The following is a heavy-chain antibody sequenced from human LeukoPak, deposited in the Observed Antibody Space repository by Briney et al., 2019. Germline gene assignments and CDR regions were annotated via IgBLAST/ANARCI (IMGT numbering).Heavy chain of an antibody. CDR2: VSGSGRTT. D-gene: IGHD6-19*01. V-gene: IGHV3-23*01. CDR1: GFTFSNYG. Sequence: GGSLRLSCAASGFTFSNYGVSWVRQAPGKGLEWVSGVSGSGRTTYFADSVKGRFTISRDNAKNSLYLQMNSLRAEDTAVYYCARNPGIAVAGTNDYWGQGTLATVSS. CDR3: ARNPGIAVAGTNDY. J-gene: IGHJ4*02.